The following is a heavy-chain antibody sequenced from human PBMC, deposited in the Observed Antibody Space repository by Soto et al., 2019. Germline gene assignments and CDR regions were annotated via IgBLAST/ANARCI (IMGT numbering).Heavy chain of an antibody. CDR2: ISPGSRYP. CDR1: GFTFGDSY. Sequence: PGGSLRLSCAGSGFTFGDSYMSWIRQAPGKGLEWLSYISPGSRYPAYADSVKGRFTISRGNAKRSLYLQTMSLTAEDTAIYYCVRGGGGGLFDPWGQGTMVTVSS. J-gene: IGHJ5*02. D-gene: IGHD2-15*01. CDR3: VRGGGGGLFDP. V-gene: IGHV3-11*06.